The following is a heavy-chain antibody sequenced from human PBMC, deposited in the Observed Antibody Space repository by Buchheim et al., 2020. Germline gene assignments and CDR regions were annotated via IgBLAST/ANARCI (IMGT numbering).Heavy chain of an antibody. CDR2: IYYSGST. Sequence: QVQLQESGPGLVKPSQTLSLTCTVSGGSISSGDYYWSWIRQPPGKGLEWIGYIYYSGSTYYNPSLKSRVTITVDTSKNQFSLKLSSVTAADTAVYYCARDAGVRYYYDSSGYYFDYWGQGTL. J-gene: IGHJ4*02. D-gene: IGHD3-22*01. CDR3: ARDAGVRYYYDSSGYYFDY. V-gene: IGHV4-30-4*01. CDR1: GGSISSGDYY.